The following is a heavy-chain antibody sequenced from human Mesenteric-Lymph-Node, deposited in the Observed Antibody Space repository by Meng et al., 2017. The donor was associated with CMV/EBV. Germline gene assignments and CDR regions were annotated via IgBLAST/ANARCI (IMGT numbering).Heavy chain of an antibody. CDR2: ISGSSPDM. CDR3: ARDLLYCSSTSCQNWFDP. J-gene: IGHJ5*02. CDR1: GFTLSTYG. V-gene: IGHV3-21*01. Sequence: GGSLRLSCAGSGFTLSTYGMNWVRQAPGKGLEWVSSISGSSPDMYYADSVKGRFTISRDNAKHLLYLQMNSLRAEDTAVYYCARDLLYCSSTSCQNWFDPWGQGTLVTVSS. D-gene: IGHD2-2*01.